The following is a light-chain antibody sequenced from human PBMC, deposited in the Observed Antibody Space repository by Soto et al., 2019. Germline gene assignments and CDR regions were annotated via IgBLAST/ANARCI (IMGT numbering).Light chain of an antibody. V-gene: IGLV2-14*01. CDR3: SSYTTSSTRV. CDR2: ECS. J-gene: IGLJ1*01. CDR1: SSDVGIYNY. Sequence: SSDVGIYNYFSWYQPHPGKVPRRISYECSKRPSGVSNRFSGSKSGNTASLTISGLQAEDEADYYCSSYTTSSTRVFGTG.